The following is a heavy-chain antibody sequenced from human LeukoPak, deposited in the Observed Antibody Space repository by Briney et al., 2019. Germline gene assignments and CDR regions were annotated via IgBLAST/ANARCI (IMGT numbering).Heavy chain of an antibody. J-gene: IGHJ4*02. CDR2: ISGSGKNI. CDR1: GFTFSNYE. Sequence: GGSLRLSCAASGFTFSNYEMNWVRQAPGKGLEWVSYISGSGKNIYYADSVKGRFTISRDNAKNSLYLQMNSLRAEDTAVYYCARVQKGGSSWYIAYWGQGTLVTVSS. CDR3: ARVQKGGSSWYIAY. V-gene: IGHV3-48*03. D-gene: IGHD6-13*01.